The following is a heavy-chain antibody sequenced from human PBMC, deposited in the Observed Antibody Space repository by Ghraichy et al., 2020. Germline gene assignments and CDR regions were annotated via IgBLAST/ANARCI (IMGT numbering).Heavy chain of an antibody. J-gene: IGHJ4*02. V-gene: IGHV3-30*18. CDR1: GFTFSSYG. Sequence: GGSLRLSCAASGFTFSSYGMHWVRQAPGKGLEWVAVISYDGSNKYYADSVKGRFTISRDNSKTTLYLQMNSLRAEDTAVYYCAKAGGSYYIPSDYGGQGTLVTVSS. CDR2: ISYDGSNK. CDR3: AKAGGSYYIPSDY. D-gene: IGHD1-26*01.